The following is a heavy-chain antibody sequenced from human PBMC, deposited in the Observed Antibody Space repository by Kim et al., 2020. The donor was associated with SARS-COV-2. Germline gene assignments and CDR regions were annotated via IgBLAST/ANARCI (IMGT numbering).Heavy chain of an antibody. CDR3: ARGKGVVGAAFDY. V-gene: IGHV3-74*01. J-gene: IGHJ4*02. D-gene: IGHD1-26*01. Sequence: GGSLRLSCTASGFTFSYYWMHWVRQGPGKGLVWVSRVSTDGSSPGYADSVKGRFTISRDNAKNTLYLQMDRLRAEDTAVYYCARGKGVVGAAFDYWGQGT. CDR2: VSTDGSSP. CDR1: GFTFSYYW.